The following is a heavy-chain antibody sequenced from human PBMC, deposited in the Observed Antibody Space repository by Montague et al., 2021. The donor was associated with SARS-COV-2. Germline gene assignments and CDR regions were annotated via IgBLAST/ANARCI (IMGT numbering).Heavy chain of an antibody. Sequence: PALVKPTQTLTLTCAFSGFSLSTSGMCVSWIRQPPGKALEWLARXYWDDDKYYSTSLKTRLTISKDTSKNQVVLTMTNMDPVGTATYYCARGYYDILTGYLDAFDIWGQGTMVTVSS. V-gene: IGHV2-70*11. CDR2: XYWDDDK. D-gene: IGHD3-9*01. CDR1: GFSLSTSGMC. CDR3: ARGYYDILTGYLDAFDI. J-gene: IGHJ3*02.